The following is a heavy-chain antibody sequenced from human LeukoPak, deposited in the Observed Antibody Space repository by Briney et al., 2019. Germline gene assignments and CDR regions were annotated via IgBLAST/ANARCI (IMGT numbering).Heavy chain of an antibody. CDR1: GFTFSGYA. J-gene: IGHJ4*02. Sequence: GGSLRLSCAASGFTFSGYAMSWVRQAPGKRLEWVSTISGSGASTYYTASVQGRFTSSRDNSKHTPSLQMNGLRAEATAVYYCAKESRYYYGSGSFSSQFDYWGQGNLVTVSS. CDR3: AKESRYYYGSGSFSSQFDY. CDR2: ISGSGAST. V-gene: IGHV3-23*01. D-gene: IGHD3-10*01.